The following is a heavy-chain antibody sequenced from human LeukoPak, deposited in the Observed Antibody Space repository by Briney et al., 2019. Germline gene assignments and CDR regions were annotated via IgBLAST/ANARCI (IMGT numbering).Heavy chain of an antibody. CDR1: GFTVSSNY. CDR2: IYTSGNT. CDR3: AREGVVVAAKQAGFDY. Sequence: PGGSLRLSCAVSGFTVSSNYMSWVRQAPGKGLEWVSVIYTSGNTYYADSVKGRFTISRDNAKNSLYLQMNSLRAEDTAVYYCAREGVVVAAKQAGFDYWGQGTLVTVSS. D-gene: IGHD2-15*01. J-gene: IGHJ4*02. V-gene: IGHV3-66*01.